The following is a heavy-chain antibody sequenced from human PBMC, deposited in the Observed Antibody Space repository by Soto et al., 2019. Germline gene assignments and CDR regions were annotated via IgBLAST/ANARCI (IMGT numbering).Heavy chain of an antibody. J-gene: IGHJ5*02. CDR3: SIFKIAATSPTWFDP. Sequence: GGSLGLSCAASGFTFSSYAMSWVRQAPGKGLEWVSAISGSGGSTYYADSVKGRFTISRDNSKNTLYLQMNSLRAEDTAVYYCSIFKIAATSPTWFDPWGQGTLVTVSS. V-gene: IGHV3-23*01. CDR1: GFTFSSYA. D-gene: IGHD2-15*01. CDR2: ISGSGGST.